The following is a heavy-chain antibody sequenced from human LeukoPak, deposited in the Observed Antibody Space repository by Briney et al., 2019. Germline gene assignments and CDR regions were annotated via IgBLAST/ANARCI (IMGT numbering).Heavy chain of an antibody. CDR1: GFTFSSYD. J-gene: IGHJ3*02. Sequence: GGSLRLSCVASGFTFSSYDMHWVRQAPGKGLEWVAVIWFDGSEQIYADSVKGRFTVSRDNSKNTLYLQMNSLRAEDTAVYYCASEEILAGSSVFDIWGQGTMVTVSS. V-gene: IGHV3-33*01. CDR2: IWFDGSEQ. D-gene: IGHD3-9*01. CDR3: ASEEILAGSSVFDI.